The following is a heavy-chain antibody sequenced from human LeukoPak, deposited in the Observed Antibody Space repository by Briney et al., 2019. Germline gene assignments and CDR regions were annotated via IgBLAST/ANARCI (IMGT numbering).Heavy chain of an antibody. CDR2: IKSKTDGGTT. CDR1: GFTFINAW. D-gene: IGHD3/OR15-3a*01. J-gene: IGHJ4*02. V-gene: IGHV3-15*01. Sequence: PGGSLRLSCAASGFTFINAWMSWVRQAPGKGLEWVGRIKSKTDGGTTDYAAPVKGRFTISRDDSKNTLYLQMNSLKTEDTAMYYCRHGPLDGGFDYWGQGILVTVSS. CDR3: RHGPLDGGFDY.